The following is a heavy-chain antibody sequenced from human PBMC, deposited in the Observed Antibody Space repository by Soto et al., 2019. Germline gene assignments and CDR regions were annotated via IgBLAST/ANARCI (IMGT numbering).Heavy chain of an antibody. CDR3: AREDYYGSGSYSNWFDP. J-gene: IGHJ5*02. Sequence: SETLSLTCAVSGGSISSCGYAWRWIRQPPGKGLEWIGYIYHSGSTYYNPSLKSRVTISVDRSKNQFSLKLSSVTAADTAVYYCAREDYYGSGSYSNWFDPWGQGTLVTVSS. CDR1: GGSISSCGYA. CDR2: IYHSGST. V-gene: IGHV4-30-2*01. D-gene: IGHD3-10*01.